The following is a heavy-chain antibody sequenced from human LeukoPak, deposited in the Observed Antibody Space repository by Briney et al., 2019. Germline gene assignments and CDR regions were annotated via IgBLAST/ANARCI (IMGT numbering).Heavy chain of an antibody. CDR2: ISMGNDYI. CDR3: ARASPHCNNITCYAGALDF. V-gene: IGHV3-21*06. CDR1: GFTFDDYG. J-gene: IGHJ4*02. D-gene: IGHD2/OR15-2a*01. Sequence: GGSLRLSCAASGFTFDDYGMSWVRQAPGKGLEWVSSISMGNDYIHYGDSVKGRFTVSRDNAENSLYLQMNRLRAEDTAVYYCARASPHCNNITCYAGALDFWGQGILVTVSS.